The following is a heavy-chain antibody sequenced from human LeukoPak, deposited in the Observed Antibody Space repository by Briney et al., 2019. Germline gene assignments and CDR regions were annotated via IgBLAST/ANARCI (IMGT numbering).Heavy chain of an antibody. CDR3: ARDLTTVTGDWFDP. J-gene: IGHJ5*02. V-gene: IGHV1-18*01. D-gene: IGHD4-17*01. Sequence: ASVKVSCKASGYTFTSYGISWVRQAPGQGLEWMGWISAYNGNTNYAQKLQGRVTMTTDTSTNTAYMELRSLRSDDTAVYYCARDLTTVTGDWFDPWGQGTLVTVSS. CDR2: ISAYNGNT. CDR1: GYTFTSYG.